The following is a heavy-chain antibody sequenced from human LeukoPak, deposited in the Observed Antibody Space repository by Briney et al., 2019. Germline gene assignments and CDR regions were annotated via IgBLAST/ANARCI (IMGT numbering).Heavy chain of an antibody. CDR1: GFTVRSNY. CDR3: AKDARRYSGWYFFDH. Sequence: GGSLRLSCAGSGFTVRSNYMNWVRQAPGKGLEWVSLIYSGGTTYYADSVKGRFTISRDDSKNTLFLQMNSLRSEDTAVYYCAKDARRYSGWYFFDHWGQGTLVTVSS. J-gene: IGHJ4*02. D-gene: IGHD6-19*01. CDR2: IYSGGTT. V-gene: IGHV3-66*01.